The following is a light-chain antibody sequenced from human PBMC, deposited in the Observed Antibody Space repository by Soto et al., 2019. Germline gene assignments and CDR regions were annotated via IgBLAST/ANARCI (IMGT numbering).Light chain of an antibody. V-gene: IGKV3-20*01. Sequence: EIELTQSPGTLSLSPGERATITCRASQGVSSSYLAWYQQKPGPAPMLLIYGASSMATGVPDRFSGSGSGTDFTLTISRLEPEDFAVYYCQQYGSSPGTFGQGTKVEIK. J-gene: IGKJ1*01. CDR2: GAS. CDR1: QGVSSSY. CDR3: QQYGSSPGT.